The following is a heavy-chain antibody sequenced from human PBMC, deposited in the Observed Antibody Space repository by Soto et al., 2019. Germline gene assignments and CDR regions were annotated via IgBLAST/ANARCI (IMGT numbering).Heavy chain of an antibody. CDR2: ISSSGSTI. D-gene: IGHD4-17*01. CDR1: GCTFSDYY. V-gene: IGHV3-11*01. Sequence: GSLRLSCAASGCTFSDYYMSWIRQAPGKGLEWVSYISSSGSTIYYADSVKGRFTISGDNAKNSLYLQMNSLRAEDTAVYYCARDHRRRTTVTTADYWGQGTLVTVSS. J-gene: IGHJ4*02. CDR3: ARDHRRRTTVTTADY.